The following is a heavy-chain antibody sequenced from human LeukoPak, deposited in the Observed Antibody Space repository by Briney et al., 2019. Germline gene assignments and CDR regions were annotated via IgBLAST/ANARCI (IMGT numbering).Heavy chain of an antibody. CDR2: FYYSGRT. CDR1: GGSISSYY. CDR3: ARYPSHYNDY. J-gene: IGHJ4*02. V-gene: IGHV4-59*08. Sequence: SETLSLTCTVSGGSISSYYWSCIRERPRGGLVYLVYFYYSGRTNYNPSRNSRVTISVDTSKTQSSLNLSSVTAADTAVYYCARYPSHYNDYWAQGTLVTVSS. D-gene: IGHD2-2*01.